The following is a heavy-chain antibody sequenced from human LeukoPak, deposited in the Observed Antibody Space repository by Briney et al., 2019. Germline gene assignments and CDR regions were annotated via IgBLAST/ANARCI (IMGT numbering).Heavy chain of an antibody. D-gene: IGHD3-22*01. CDR2: ISGSGGST. J-gene: IGHJ6*03. CDR3: AKEGYYDSSGYYYYYYYYYMDV. V-gene: IGHV3-23*01. CDR1: GFTFSSYA. Sequence: GGSLRLSCAASGFTFSSYAMSWVRQAPGKGLEWVSAISGSGGSTYYADSVKGRFTISGDNSKNTLYLQMNSLRAEDTAVYYCAKEGYYDSSGYYYYYYYYYMDVSGKGTTVTVYS.